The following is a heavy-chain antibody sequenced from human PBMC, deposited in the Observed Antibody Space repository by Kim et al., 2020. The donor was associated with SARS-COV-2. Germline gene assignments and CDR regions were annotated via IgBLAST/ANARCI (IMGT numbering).Heavy chain of an antibody. Sequence: GGSLRLSCAASGFTFSSYGMDWVRQAPGKGLEWVARISYDGGKEYYADSVKGRFSISRDNSKDTLYLQMASLRSDDTGVYYCASPPAGFGDEDYFYGMDVWGLGTTVTV. J-gene: IGHJ6*02. D-gene: IGHD3-10*01. CDR3: ASPPAGFGDEDYFYGMDV. CDR2: ISYDGGKE. V-gene: IGHV3-30*03. CDR1: GFTFSSYG.